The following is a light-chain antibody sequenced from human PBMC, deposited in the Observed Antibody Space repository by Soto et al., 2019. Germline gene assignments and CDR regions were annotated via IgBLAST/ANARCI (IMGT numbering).Light chain of an antibody. Sequence: QSVLTLPTSVSGSPGQSITISCTGNHNDIGTYDYVSWYQQHPGRAPRLLIHGVTTRPSGISGRFSASKSGLTASLTISGLPPEDEADYYCSSFTSNRIYVLAPGTKVTVL. CDR1: HNDIGTYDY. CDR2: GVT. V-gene: IGLV2-14*03. J-gene: IGLJ1*01. CDR3: SSFTSNRIYV.